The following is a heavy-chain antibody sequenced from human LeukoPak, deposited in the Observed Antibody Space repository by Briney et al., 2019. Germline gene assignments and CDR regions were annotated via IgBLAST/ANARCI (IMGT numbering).Heavy chain of an antibody. D-gene: IGHD6-19*01. J-gene: IGHJ6*03. CDR3: ARRAVDNSYYYYMDV. CDR2: MNPKSGNT. V-gene: IGHV1-8*03. Sequence: ASVKVSCKASGYTFTSYDINWVRQVTGQGLEWMGWMNPKSGNTGYAQKFQGRVTITRNTSISTAYMEVSSLRYEDTAVYYCARRAVDNSYYYYMDVWGKGTTVTVS. CDR1: GYTFTSYD.